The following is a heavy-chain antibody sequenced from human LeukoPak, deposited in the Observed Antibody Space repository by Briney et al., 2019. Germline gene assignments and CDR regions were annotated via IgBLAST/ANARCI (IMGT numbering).Heavy chain of an antibody. CDR1: GGSISSSGFY. Sequence: PSETLSLTRTVSGGSISSSGFYRDWIRHPPGKGLEWIGSIYQSGTTYYNPPPKRRVTICVDASKSQFSLKLSSVTAADTAVYYCARKKLVARGYFDYWGQGVLVTVSS. D-gene: IGHD6-13*01. CDR2: IYQSGTT. CDR3: ARKKLVARGYFDY. J-gene: IGHJ4*02. V-gene: IGHV4-39*01.